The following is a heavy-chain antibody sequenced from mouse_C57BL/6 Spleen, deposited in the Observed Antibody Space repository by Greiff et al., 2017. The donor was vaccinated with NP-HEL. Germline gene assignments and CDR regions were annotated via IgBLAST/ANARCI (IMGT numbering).Heavy chain of an antibody. CDR3: AVDSSGRSWFAY. CDR1: GFNFSDSG. J-gene: IGHJ3*01. CDR2: ISSASGTI. Sequence: EVKLVESGGGLVKPGGSLKLSCAASGFNFSDSGMHWVRQAPEKGLEWVAYISSASGTIYYADTVKGRFTISRDTAKNTLFLQMTSLRAEDTAMYCCAVDSSGRSWFAYWGQGTLVTVSA. V-gene: IGHV5-17*01. D-gene: IGHD3-2*02.